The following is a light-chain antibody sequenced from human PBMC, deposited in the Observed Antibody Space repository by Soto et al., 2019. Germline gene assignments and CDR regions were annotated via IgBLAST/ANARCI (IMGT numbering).Light chain of an antibody. CDR3: QQYYSTLEGT. CDR2: WAS. J-gene: IGKJ1*01. Sequence: DIVMTQSPDSLAVSLGERATINCKSSQSVLYSSNNKNYLAWYQQKPGQPPKLLIYWASTRESGVPDRFSGRGSGTDFTLTISSLQAEDVAVYYCQQYYSTLEGTFGQGTKVEIK. V-gene: IGKV4-1*01. CDR1: QSVLYSSNNKNY.